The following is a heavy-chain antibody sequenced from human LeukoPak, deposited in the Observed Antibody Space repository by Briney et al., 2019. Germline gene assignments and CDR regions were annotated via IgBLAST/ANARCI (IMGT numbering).Heavy chain of an antibody. CDR3: AREGYYGSGSPPSLYFDY. V-gene: IGHV3-30*03. CDR2: TSSDLNVK. Sequence: GGSLRLSCVASGFPFSSYWMTWVRQAPGKGLEWVAVTSSDLNVKLYADSVKGRFTISRDNSRSTLYLQMNSLRPEDTAIYYCAREGYYGSGSPPSLYFDYWGQGTLVTVSS. D-gene: IGHD3-10*01. J-gene: IGHJ4*02. CDR1: GFPFSSYW.